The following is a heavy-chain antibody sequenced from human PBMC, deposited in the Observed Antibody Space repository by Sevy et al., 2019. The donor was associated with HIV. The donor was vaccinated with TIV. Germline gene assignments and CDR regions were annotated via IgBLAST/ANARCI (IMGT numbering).Heavy chain of an antibody. CDR1: GGSISSSSYY. V-gene: IGHV4-39*01. CDR3: ARHDGNYYDSSGYYAIFSPYNFDY. J-gene: IGHJ4*02. Sequence: SETLSLTCTVSGGSISSSSYYWGWIRQPPGKGLEWIGSIYYSGSTYYNPSLKSRVTISVDTSKNQFSLKLSSVTAADTAVYYCARHDGNYYDSSGYYAIFSPYNFDYWGQGTLVTVSS. D-gene: IGHD3-22*01. CDR2: IYYSGST.